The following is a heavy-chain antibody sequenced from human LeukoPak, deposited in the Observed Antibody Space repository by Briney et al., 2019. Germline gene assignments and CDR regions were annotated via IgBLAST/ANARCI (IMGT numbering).Heavy chain of an antibody. CDR1: GYTFTGYY. D-gene: IGHD3-22*01. CDR2: INPNSGGT. CDR3: ARVMFYDSSGSTIDY. J-gene: IGHJ4*02. Sequence: ASVKVSCKAFGYTFTGYYMHWVRQAPGQGLEWMGWINPNSGGTNYAQKFQGRVTMTRDTSISTAYMELSRLRSDDTAVYYCARVMFYDSSGSTIDYWGQGTLVTVSS. V-gene: IGHV1-2*02.